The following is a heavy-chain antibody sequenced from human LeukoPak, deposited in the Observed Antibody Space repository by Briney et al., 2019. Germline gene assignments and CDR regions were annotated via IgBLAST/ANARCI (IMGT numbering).Heavy chain of an antibody. CDR2: ISAYNGNT. V-gene: IGHV1-18*01. CDR1: GYTFTSYG. Sequence: VASVKVSCKASGYTFTSYGISWVRQAPGQGLEWMGWISAYNGNTNYAQKLQGRVTMTTDTSTSTAYMELRGLRSDDTAVYYCARVSSDRFYYYYYMDVWGKGTTVTVSS. D-gene: IGHD6-6*01. CDR3: ARVSSDRFYYYYYMDV. J-gene: IGHJ6*03.